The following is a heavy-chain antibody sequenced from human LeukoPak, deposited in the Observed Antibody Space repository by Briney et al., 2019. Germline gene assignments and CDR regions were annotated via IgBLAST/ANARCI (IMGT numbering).Heavy chain of an antibody. CDR1: GFTFSSYG. V-gene: IGHV3-33*06. CDR2: IWYDGSNK. D-gene: IGHD3-22*01. Sequence: GGSLRLSCAASGFTFSSYGMHWVRQAPGKGLEWVAVIWYDGSNKYYADSVKGRFTISRDNSKNTLYLQMNSLRAEDTAVYYCAKDLYYDSSGPFDYWGQETLVTVSS. J-gene: IGHJ4*02. CDR3: AKDLYYDSSGPFDY.